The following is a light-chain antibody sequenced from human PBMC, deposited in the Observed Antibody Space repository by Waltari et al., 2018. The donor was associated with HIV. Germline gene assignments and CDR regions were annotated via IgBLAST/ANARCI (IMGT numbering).Light chain of an antibody. CDR3: QQRSNWPLT. CDR2: DTS. J-gene: IGKJ4*01. CDR1: QGISSY. Sequence: EIVLTQSPATLSLSPGERATLSCRASQGISSYLAWLQQRPGQAPRLLLYDTSNTATGIPARFSGSGSGTDFTPTITSLEPEDFAVYYCQQRSNWPLTFGGGTKVEIK. V-gene: IGKV3-11*01.